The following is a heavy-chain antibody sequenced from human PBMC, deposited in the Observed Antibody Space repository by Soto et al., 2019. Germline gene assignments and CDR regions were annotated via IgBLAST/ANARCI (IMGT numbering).Heavy chain of an antibody. CDR1: GGSISSYY. CDR3: ARPTRQWLGLRYYYAMDV. Sequence: PSETLSLTCTVSGGSISSYYWSWIRQPPGKGLEWIGYIYYSGSTNYNPSLKSRVTISVDTSKNQFSLKLSSVTAADTVVYYCARPTRQWLGLRYYYAMDVWGQGTTVTVS. CDR2: IYYSGST. V-gene: IGHV4-59*12. D-gene: IGHD6-19*01. J-gene: IGHJ6*02.